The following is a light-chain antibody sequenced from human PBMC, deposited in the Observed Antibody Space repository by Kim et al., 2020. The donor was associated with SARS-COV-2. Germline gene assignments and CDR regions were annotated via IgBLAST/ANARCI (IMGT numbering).Light chain of an antibody. CDR1: SSDVGGYNY. CDR2: DVS. J-gene: IGLJ2*01. V-gene: IGLV2-14*03. Sequence: QSSTISCTGTSSDVGGYNYVSWYQQHPGKAPKLMIYDVSNRPSGVSNRFSGSKSGNTASLTISGLQAEDEADYYCSSYTSSSTLVVFGGGTQLTVL. CDR3: SSYTSSSTLVV.